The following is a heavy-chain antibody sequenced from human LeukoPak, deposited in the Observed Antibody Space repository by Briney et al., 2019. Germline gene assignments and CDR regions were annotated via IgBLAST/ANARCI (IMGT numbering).Heavy chain of an antibody. J-gene: IGHJ4*02. D-gene: IGHD3-10*01. Sequence: SETLSLTCTVPDGSISNSFWNWVRQPPGKGLEWIGEINHSGSTNYNPSLKSRVTISVDTSKNQFSLKLSSVTAADTAVYYCASGLWFGSWGQGTLVTVSS. V-gene: IGHV4-34*01. CDR2: INHSGST. CDR3: ASGLWFGS. CDR1: DGSISNSF.